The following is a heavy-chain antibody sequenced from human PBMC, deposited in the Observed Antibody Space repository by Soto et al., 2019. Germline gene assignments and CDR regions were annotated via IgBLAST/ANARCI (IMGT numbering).Heavy chain of an antibody. CDR1: GDSVTSVSDY. CDR3: ARGVGFGYYYYHMDL. CDR2: IYYSGSA. V-gene: IGHV4-61*01. J-gene: IGHJ6*04. Sequence: SETLSLTCTVSGDSVTSVSDYWSWIRQPPGKGLEWIGYIYYSGSADYNPSLGSRVTISIDTSKNQFSLKLTSVTAADTAVYYCARGVGFGYYYYHMDLWGAGTTLTVYS. D-gene: IGHD3-10*01.